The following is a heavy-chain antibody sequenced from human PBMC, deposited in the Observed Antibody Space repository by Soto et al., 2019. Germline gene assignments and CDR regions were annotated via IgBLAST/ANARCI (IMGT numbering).Heavy chain of an antibody. CDR3: ARVYGGAFAF. Sequence: QVQLQESGPGLVKPSETLSLTCTVSGGSISSYYWCWIRQHPGKGREWIGYIYYSGSTNYNHSPNRTVSTPVYTSKTPVDMTLCSGTAADAAVYYGARVYGGAFAFWGQGTLVTVSS. CDR2: IYYSGST. J-gene: IGHJ4*02. D-gene: IGHD4-17*01. V-gene: IGHV4-59*01. CDR1: GGSISSYY.